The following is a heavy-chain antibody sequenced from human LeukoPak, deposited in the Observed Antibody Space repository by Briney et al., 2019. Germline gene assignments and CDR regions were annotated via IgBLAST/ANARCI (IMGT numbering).Heavy chain of an antibody. CDR3: AKESGNHFEAFDI. D-gene: IGHD1-26*01. CDR1: GFTFSSYW. Sequence: GGSLRLSCAASGFTFSSYWMSWVCQAPGKGLEWVANIKQDGSEKYYVDSVKGRFTISRDNAKNSLYLQMNSLRAEDTAVYYCAKESGNHFEAFDIWGQGTMVTVSS. V-gene: IGHV3-7*01. J-gene: IGHJ3*02. CDR2: IKQDGSEK.